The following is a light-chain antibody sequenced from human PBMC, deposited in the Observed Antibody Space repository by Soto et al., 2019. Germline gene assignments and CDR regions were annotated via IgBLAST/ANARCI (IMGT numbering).Light chain of an antibody. J-gene: IGLJ2*01. V-gene: IGLV1-44*01. CDR1: SSNIGSNA. CDR3: AAWDASLNGPV. Sequence: QSVMTQPPSASGTPGQTVTISCSGSSSNIGSNAVHWYQHLPGTAPKLLMYNNNERPSGVPDRFSGSKSGTSASLAISGLQSEDEGDYYCAAWDASLNGPVFGGGTQLTVL. CDR2: NNN.